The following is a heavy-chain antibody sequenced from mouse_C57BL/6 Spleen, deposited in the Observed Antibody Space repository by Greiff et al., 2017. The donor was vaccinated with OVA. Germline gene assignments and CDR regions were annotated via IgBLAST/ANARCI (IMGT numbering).Heavy chain of an antibody. V-gene: IGHV1-64*01. Sequence: QVQLQQPGAELVKPGASVKLSCKASGYTFTSYWMHWVKQRPGQGLEWIGMIHPNSGSTNYNEKFTSKATLTVDKSSSTAYMQLSSLTSEDSAVYYCARGGDHSNYDWFAYWGQGTLVTVSA. D-gene: IGHD2-5*01. CDR1: GYTFTSYW. CDR2: IHPNSGST. CDR3: ARGGDHSNYDWFAY. J-gene: IGHJ3*01.